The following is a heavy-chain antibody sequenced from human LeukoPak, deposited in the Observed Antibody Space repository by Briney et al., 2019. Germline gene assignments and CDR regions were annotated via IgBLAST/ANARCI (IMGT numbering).Heavy chain of an antibody. J-gene: IGHJ4*02. CDR2: INAGNGNT. CDR3: ARSGWELRFDY. V-gene: IGHV1-3*01. Sequence: ASVKVSCKASGYTFTSYAMHWVRQAPGQRLEWMGWINAGNGNTKYSQKFQGRVTITRDTSASTAYMELSSLGSEDTAVYYCARSGWELRFDYWGQGTLVTVSS. CDR1: GYTFTSYA. D-gene: IGHD1-26*01.